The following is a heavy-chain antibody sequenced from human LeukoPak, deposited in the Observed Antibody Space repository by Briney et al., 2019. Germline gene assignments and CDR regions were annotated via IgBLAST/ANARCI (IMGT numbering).Heavy chain of an antibody. V-gene: IGHV3-7*01. CDR1: GFTFSRYW. D-gene: IGHD5-12*01. Sequence: GGSLRLSCVASGFTFSRYWMNWVRQAPGKGLEWVANINQDGSEKNYVDSVKGRFTISRDNAKNSLYLQMNSLRAEDTAVYYCARDYDSGYWGQGTLVTVSS. CDR2: INQDGSEK. J-gene: IGHJ4*02. CDR3: ARDYDSGY.